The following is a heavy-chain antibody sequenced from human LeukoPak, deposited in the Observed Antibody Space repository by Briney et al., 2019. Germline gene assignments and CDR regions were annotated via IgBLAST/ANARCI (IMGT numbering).Heavy chain of an antibody. CDR3: ARGEPNVGNLRLPFYYYYMDV. D-gene: IGHD4-23*01. J-gene: IGHJ6*03. Sequence: QAGGSLRLSGAASEFTFISYPRHGVRQPPAKGLKWWPVLSYDETNKYHADSVKGRFTISRDNSKNTLYLQMNSLRAEDTAVYYCARGEPNVGNLRLPFYYYYMDVWGKGTTVTVSS. V-gene: IGHV3-30-3*01. CDR2: LSYDETNK. CDR1: EFTFISYP.